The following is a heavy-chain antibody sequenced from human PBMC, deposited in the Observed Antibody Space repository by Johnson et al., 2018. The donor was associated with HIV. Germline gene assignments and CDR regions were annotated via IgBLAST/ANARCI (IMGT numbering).Heavy chain of an antibody. CDR2: ISSSGSTI. V-gene: IGHV3-48*04. CDR3: ARSIVGAIVDAFDM. CDR1: GFALSNYW. Sequence: VQLVESGGGLVQPGGSLRLSCAASGFALSNYWMNWVRQAPGKGLEWVSYISSSGSTIYYADSVKGRFTISRDNAKNSLYLQMNSLRAEDTAVYYCARSIVGAIVDAFDMGGQGTKVTVSS. D-gene: IGHD1-26*01. J-gene: IGHJ3*02.